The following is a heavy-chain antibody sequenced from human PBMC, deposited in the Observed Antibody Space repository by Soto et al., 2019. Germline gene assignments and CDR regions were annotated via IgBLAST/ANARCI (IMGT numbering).Heavy chain of an antibody. CDR2: ISSSSSTI. D-gene: IGHD2-2*01. CDR1: GFTFSSYS. V-gene: IGHV3-48*01. Sequence: GGSLRLSCAASGFTFSSYSMNWVRQAPGKGLEWVSYISSSSSTIYYADSVKGRFTISRDNAKNSLYLQMNSLRAEDTAVYYCARDGDCSSTSCYVFAFDSWGQGKMVTVSS. CDR3: ARDGDCSSTSCYVFAFDS. J-gene: IGHJ3*02.